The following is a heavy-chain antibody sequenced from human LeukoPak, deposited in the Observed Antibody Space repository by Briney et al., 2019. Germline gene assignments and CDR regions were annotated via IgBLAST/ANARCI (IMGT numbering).Heavy chain of an antibody. V-gene: IGHV4-4*02. CDR1: GGSISSTNW. CDR3: ARGGSYSRRVLLN. D-gene: IGHD1-26*01. Sequence: SETLSLTCAVSGGSISSTNWWSWVRRPPGKGLEWIGEIYHSGSTNYNPSLKSRVTISVDKSKNQFSLKLNSMTAADTAVYYCARGGSYSRRVLLNWGQGTLVTVSS. CDR2: IYHSGST. J-gene: IGHJ4*02.